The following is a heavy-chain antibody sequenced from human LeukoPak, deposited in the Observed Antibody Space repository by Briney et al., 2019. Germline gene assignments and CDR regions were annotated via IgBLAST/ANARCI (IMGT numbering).Heavy chain of an antibody. J-gene: IGHJ4*02. Sequence: GGSLKLSCAASGFTFSSYSMNWVRQAPGKGLEWVSSISSSSSYIYCADSVKGRFTISRDNAKNSLYLQMNSLRAEDTAVYYCARDGRTAMAPFDYWGQGTLVTVSS. D-gene: IGHD5-18*01. CDR2: ISSSSSYI. CDR3: ARDGRTAMAPFDY. CDR1: GFTFSSYS. V-gene: IGHV3-21*01.